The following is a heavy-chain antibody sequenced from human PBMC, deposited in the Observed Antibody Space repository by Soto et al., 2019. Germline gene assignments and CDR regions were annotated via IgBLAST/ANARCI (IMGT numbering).Heavy chain of an antibody. CDR3: SSSTPAA. CDR1: DGYISSYY. Sequence: SETMSLTCTVADGYISSYYWSWIRQHPGKGLEWIGYIYYSGSTNYNPSLKSRVTISVDTSKNQFSLKTEDTALYFCTKYSGSSSTPAALGQGTLVTVSS. V-gene: IGHV4-59*01. CDR2: IYYSGST. D-gene: IGHD1-26*01. J-gene: IGHJ5*02.